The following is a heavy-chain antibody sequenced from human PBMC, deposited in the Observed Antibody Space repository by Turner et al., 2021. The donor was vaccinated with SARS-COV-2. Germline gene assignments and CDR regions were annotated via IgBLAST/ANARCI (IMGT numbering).Heavy chain of an antibody. V-gene: IGHV4-59*08. CDR1: GGPISSTS. Sequence: QVQLQESGPGLVRPSETLPLSCTVSGGPISSTSWRWIRQSPGRGLEWIGYFYKIGSIDYNPTLRSRVTRSVDTSKNQLSLNLISMTAANTAGYYCARHQGSTSGYDHGMNVWGQGTAVIVSS. CDR3: ARHQGSTSGYDHGMNV. CDR2: FYKIGSI. J-gene: IGHJ6*02. D-gene: IGHD1-1*01.